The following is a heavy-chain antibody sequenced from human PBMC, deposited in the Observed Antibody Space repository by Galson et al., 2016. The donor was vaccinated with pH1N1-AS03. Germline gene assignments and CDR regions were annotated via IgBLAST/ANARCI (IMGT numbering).Heavy chain of an antibody. Sequence: ETLSLTCSVSGYSIIFGHYWGWIRQPPGKGLKWIASIYHSGNTHYNSSLKSRLTISVDTSKNQFSLRLSSVTAADTAVYYCARVGVAGIPTYFDNWGKGTLVSVSS. D-gene: IGHD6-19*01. V-gene: IGHV4-38-2*02. CDR1: GYSIIFGHY. CDR3: ARVGVAGIPTYFDN. CDR2: IYHSGNT. J-gene: IGHJ4*02.